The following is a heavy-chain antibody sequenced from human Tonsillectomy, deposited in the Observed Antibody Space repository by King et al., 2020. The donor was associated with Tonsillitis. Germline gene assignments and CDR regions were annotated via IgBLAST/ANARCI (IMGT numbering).Heavy chain of an antibody. CDR1: GFTFSSYT. V-gene: IGHV3-23*04. CDR2: NSDSGGTT. Sequence: VQLVESGGGLEQPEGSLRLSCAASGFTFSSYTMSWVRQVPGKGLEWVSTNSDSGGTTYYTDSVKGRFTISRDSSRNTLYLYMNSLRADDTAVYHCARGTMVRGAQYHSDAFAIWGQGTMVTV. J-gene: IGHJ3*02. D-gene: IGHD3-10*01. CDR3: ARGTMVRGAQYHSDAFAI.